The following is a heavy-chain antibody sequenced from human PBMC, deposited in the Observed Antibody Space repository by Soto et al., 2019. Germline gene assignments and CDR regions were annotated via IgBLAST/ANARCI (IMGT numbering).Heavy chain of an antibody. D-gene: IGHD3-22*01. CDR2: IGAYNGHT. CDR1: GYTFTIYY. Sequence: ASVKVSCKASGYTFTIYYLRWVRQAPGQGLEWMGWIGAYNGHTKYAQKLQGRVTMTTDTSTSTAYMELRSLKSDDTAVYYCAREDYYDSSGYLPVRYYFGMDVWGQGTTVTVSS. J-gene: IGHJ6*02. V-gene: IGHV1-18*04. CDR3: AREDYYDSSGYLPVRYYFGMDV.